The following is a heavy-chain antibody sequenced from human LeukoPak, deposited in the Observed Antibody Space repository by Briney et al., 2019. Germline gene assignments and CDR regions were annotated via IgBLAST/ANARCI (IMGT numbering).Heavy chain of an antibody. CDR1: GGSFSGYY. Sequence: SETLSFTCAVYGGSFSGYYWSWIRQPPGKGLEWIGEINHSGSTNYNPSLKSRVTISVDTSKNQFSLKLSSVTAADTAVYYCARATITGTKTRWGQGTLVTVSS. CDR2: INHSGST. D-gene: IGHD1-20*01. V-gene: IGHV4-34*01. J-gene: IGHJ4*02. CDR3: ARATITGTKTR.